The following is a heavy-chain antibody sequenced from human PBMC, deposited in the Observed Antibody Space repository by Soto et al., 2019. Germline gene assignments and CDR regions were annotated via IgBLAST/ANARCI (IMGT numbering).Heavy chain of an antibody. V-gene: IGHV3-11*05. CDR2: IDSSTKYT. CDR1: GFTFRDYY. J-gene: IGHJ6*02. Sequence: QVQLVESGGGLVRPGGSLRLSCEASGFTFRDYYMTWFRQAPGKGLEWLSYIDSSTKYTNYADSVKGRFTISRDNEKNSMYLQMNSLRAEDTAVYYCAREYYYTMDVWGQGTMVTVSS. CDR3: AREYYYTMDV.